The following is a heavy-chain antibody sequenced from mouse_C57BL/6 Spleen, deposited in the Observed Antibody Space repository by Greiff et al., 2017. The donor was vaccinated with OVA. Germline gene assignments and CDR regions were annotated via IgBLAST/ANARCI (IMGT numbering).Heavy chain of an antibody. CDR3: ARLDVPAWFAY. Sequence: QVHVKQSGAELVRPGSSVKLSCKASGYTFTSYWMHWVKQRPIQGLEWIGNIDPSDSETHYNQKFKDKATLTVDKSSSTAYMQLSSLTSEDSAVYYCARLDVPAWFAYWGQGTLVTVSA. CDR1: GYTFTSYW. CDR2: IDPSDSET. V-gene: IGHV1-52*01. J-gene: IGHJ3*01.